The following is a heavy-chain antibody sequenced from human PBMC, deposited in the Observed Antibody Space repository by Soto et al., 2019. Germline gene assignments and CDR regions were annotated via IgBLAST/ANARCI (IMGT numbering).Heavy chain of an antibody. Sequence: EVQLVESGGGLVQPGGSLRLSCAASGFTFSDYWMAWARQAPGKGLVWVSRINADGSIAHYAESVKGRLTISRDNAKNTLSLQLKSLRGNDTAVYYCGRERWGLLDIWGQGAMVTVS. V-gene: IGHV3-74*01. J-gene: IGHJ3*02. CDR2: INADGSIA. CDR3: GRERWGLLDI. CDR1: GFTFSDYW. D-gene: IGHD7-27*01.